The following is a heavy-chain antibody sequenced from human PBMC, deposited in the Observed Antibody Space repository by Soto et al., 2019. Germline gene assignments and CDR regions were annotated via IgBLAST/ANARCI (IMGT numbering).Heavy chain of an antibody. Sequence: SETLSLTCTVSGGPISSYYWSWIRQPPGKGLEWIGYIYYSGSTNYNPSLKSRVTISVDTSKNQFSLKLSSVTAADTAVYYCARGDGYNLGYFDYWGQGTLVTVSS. D-gene: IGHD5-12*01. CDR1: GGPISSYY. CDR2: IYYSGST. J-gene: IGHJ4*02. CDR3: ARGDGYNLGYFDY. V-gene: IGHV4-59*01.